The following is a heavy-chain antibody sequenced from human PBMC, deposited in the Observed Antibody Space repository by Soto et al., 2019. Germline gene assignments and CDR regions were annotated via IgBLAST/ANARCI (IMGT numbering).Heavy chain of an antibody. J-gene: IGHJ4*02. V-gene: IGHV3-15*01. Sequence: EVQLVESGGDLVKPGGCLRLSCAASGITFVNAWMSWVRQAPGKGLEWVGRIKNKADGGTADYAAPVRGRFTISRDDSKNTLFLQMNSLETEDTAVYYCTTDPGDYEDFWGRGSLVTVSS. D-gene: IGHD4-17*01. CDR1: GITFVNAW. CDR3: TTDPGDYEDF. CDR2: IKNKADGGTA.